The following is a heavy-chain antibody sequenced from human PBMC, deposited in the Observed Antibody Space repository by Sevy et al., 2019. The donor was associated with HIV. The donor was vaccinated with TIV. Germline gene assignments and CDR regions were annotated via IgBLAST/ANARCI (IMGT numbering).Heavy chain of an antibody. J-gene: IGHJ4*02. V-gene: IGHV3-9*01. D-gene: IGHD6-19*01. CDR3: ARDGCSGWYRGGYFDT. Sequence: GGSLRLSCVASEFTFDDYAMHWIRQGPGKGLEWVSGISFNGGTIGYGDSVQGRFTISRDNDKNSLYLQMNNLRPEDTALYYCARDGCSGWYRGGYFDTWGQGTLVTVSS. CDR1: EFTFDDYA. CDR2: ISFNGGTI.